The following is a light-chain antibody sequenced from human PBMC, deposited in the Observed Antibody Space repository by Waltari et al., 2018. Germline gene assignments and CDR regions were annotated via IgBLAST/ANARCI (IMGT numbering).Light chain of an antibody. CDR3: QVWDGSSDHRV. CDR1: NIGIKR. Sequence: SYVLTQPPSVSVAPGQTARISCEGNNIGIKRVHWYQQKPGQAPALVIYYDRDRPSGIPERFSGANSGNTATLTISRVEVGDEAAYYCQVWDGSSDHRVFGGGTKLTVL. V-gene: IGLV3-21*04. J-gene: IGLJ2*01. CDR2: YDR.